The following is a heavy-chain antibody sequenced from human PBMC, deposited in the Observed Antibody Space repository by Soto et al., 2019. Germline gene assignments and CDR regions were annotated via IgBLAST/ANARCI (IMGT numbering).Heavy chain of an antibody. CDR3: ARDTPPTDY. V-gene: IGHV1-18*01. CDR2: ISAYNTNT. J-gene: IGHJ4*02. Sequence: QVQLVQSGAEVKKPGASVKVSCKTSGYTFTSYHISWVRQAPGQGLEWMGWISAYNTNTNYAQKFQGRVTMPTDTLPSTANMELRTLSSDDTAVYYCARDTPPTDYWGQGPLVTVSS. CDR1: GYTFTSYH.